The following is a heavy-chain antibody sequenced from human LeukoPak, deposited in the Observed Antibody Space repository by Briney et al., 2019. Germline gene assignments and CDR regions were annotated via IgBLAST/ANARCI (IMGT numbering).Heavy chain of an antibody. V-gene: IGHV4-59*08. J-gene: IGHJ3*01. Sequence: PSETLSLTCTVSGGSMSSYYWSWIRQPPGKGLEWIGHIFYSGSTEYNPSLKTRVTISVDTSKNQFSLRLSSVTAADPAVYYCARLSSGWVNAFDLWGQGTMVTVSS. CDR3: ARLSSGWVNAFDL. D-gene: IGHD6-19*01. CDR1: GGSMSSYY. CDR2: IFYSGST.